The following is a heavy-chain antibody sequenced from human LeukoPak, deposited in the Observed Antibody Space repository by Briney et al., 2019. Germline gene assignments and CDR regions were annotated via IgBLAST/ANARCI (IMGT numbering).Heavy chain of an antibody. J-gene: IGHJ4*02. D-gene: IGHD1-1*01. CDR2: ISAYNGNT. V-gene: IGHV1-18*01. CDR3: ARDYNDSDRAYYFDY. CDR1: GYTFTSYG. Sequence: ASVKVSCKASGYTFTSYGISWVRQAPGQGLEWMGWISAYNGNTNYAQKLQGRVTLTTDTSTSTAYMELRSLRSDDTAIYYCARDYNDSDRAYYFDYWGQGTLVTVSS.